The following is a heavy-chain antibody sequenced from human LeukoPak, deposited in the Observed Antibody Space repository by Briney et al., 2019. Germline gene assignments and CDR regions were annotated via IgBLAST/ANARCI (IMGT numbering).Heavy chain of an antibody. J-gene: IGHJ6*02. CDR2: ISSSSSYI. CDR3: AKGTYSNYCYGMDV. D-gene: IGHD4-11*01. CDR1: GFTFSNYG. Sequence: GGSLRLSCAASGFTFSNYGMNWVRQAPGKGLEWVSSISSSSSYIYHADSVKGRFTISRDNSKNTLYLQMNSLRAEDTAVYFCAKGTYSNYCYGMDVWGQGTTVTVSS. V-gene: IGHV3-21*04.